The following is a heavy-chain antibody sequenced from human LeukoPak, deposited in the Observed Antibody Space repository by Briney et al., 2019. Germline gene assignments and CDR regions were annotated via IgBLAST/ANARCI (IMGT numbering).Heavy chain of an antibody. CDR1: GYTFTSYD. D-gene: IGHD4-23*01. J-gene: IGHJ4*02. V-gene: IGHV1-8*01. CDR2: MNPNRGNT. Sequence: ASVKVSCKASGYTFTSYDINWVRQATGQGLEWMGWMNPNRGNTGYAQKFQGRVTMTRNTSISTAYMELSSLRSEDTAVYYCARVYRQLRPYYFDYWGQGTLVTVSS. CDR3: ARVYRQLRPYYFDY.